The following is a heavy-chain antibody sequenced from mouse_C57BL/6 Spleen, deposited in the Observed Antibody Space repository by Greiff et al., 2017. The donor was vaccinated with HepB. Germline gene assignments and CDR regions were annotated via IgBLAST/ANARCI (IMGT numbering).Heavy chain of an antibody. Sequence: DVKLQESGAELVRPGASVKLSCTASGFNIKDDYMHWVKQRPEQGLEWIGWIDPENGDTEYASKFQGKATITAATSSNTAYLQLSSLTSEDTAVYYCTTDYYGSSYWYFDVWGTGTTVTVSS. J-gene: IGHJ1*03. D-gene: IGHD1-1*01. CDR3: TTDYYGSSYWYFDV. CDR2: IDPENGDT. CDR1: GFNIKDDY. V-gene: IGHV14-4*01.